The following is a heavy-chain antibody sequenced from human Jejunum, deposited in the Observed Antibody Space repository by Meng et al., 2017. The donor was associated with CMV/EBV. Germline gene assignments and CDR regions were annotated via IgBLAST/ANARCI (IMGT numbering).Heavy chain of an antibody. CDR2: ISYDGGNE. Sequence: AAPVFTFNTYPIHWVRQAAGKGLEWVALISYDGGNECYADSVKGRFTISRDSSKSTLYLQMNSLRGEDSAIYYCARENDYSNYFDQWGRGTLVTVSS. D-gene: IGHD4-11*01. V-gene: IGHV3-30-3*01. J-gene: IGHJ4*02. CDR3: ARENDYSNYFDQ. CDR1: VFTFNTYP.